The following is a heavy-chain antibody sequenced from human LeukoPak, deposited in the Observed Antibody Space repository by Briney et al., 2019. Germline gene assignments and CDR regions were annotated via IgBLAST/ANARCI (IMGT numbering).Heavy chain of an antibody. J-gene: IGHJ6*03. CDR1: GFTFGSHW. D-gene: IGHD3-10*01. CDR3: ARVGEAFYMDV. Sequence: GGSLRLSCAASGFTFGSHWMSWVRQAPGKGLEWVANIKQDGSEKYYVDSVKDRFNISRDNAKNSVYLQMNSLRTEDTAVYYCARVGEAFYMDVWGKGTTVTVSS. V-gene: IGHV3-7*01. CDR2: IKQDGSEK.